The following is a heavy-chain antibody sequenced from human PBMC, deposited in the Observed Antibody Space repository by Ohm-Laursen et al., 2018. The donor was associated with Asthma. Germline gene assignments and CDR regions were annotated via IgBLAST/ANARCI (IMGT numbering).Heavy chain of an antibody. D-gene: IGHD3-22*01. CDR1: GASISSGNDY. CDR3: ARGAFYYESTGYYFFDH. CDR2: INYSGLT. J-gene: IGHJ4*02. Sequence: TLSLTCIVSGASISSGNDYWSWIRQHPGKGLEWIGYINYSGLTYSNPSLRSRVTVSVDTSKNQFSLNLTSVTAADTAVYYCARGAFYYESTGYYFFDHWGQGALVTVSS. V-gene: IGHV4-31*03.